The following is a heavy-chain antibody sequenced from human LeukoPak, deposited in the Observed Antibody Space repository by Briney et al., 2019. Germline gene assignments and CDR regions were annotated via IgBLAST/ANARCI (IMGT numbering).Heavy chain of an antibody. V-gene: IGHV4-34*01. CDR1: GGSFRGYY. CDR2: INHSGST. CDR3: ARGSRGYSYGSPGPLMDV. D-gene: IGHD5-18*01. J-gene: IGHJ6*03. Sequence: SETLSLTCAVYGGSFRGYYWSWIRQPPGKGLEWIGEINHSGSTNYNPSLKSRVTISVDTSKNQFSLKLSSVTAADTAVYYCARGSRGYSYGSPGPLMDVWGKGTTVTVSS.